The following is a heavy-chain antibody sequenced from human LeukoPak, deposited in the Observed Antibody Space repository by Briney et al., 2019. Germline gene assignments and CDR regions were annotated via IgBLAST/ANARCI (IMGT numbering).Heavy chain of an antibody. CDR2: ISTTSSHL. V-gene: IGHV3-21*01. CDR3: ARNFES. Sequence: GGSLRLSCAGSGXTFSTSDMVWARQAPGKGLEWVSTISTTSSHLYYADSVKGRFTTSRDNAKDSLYLHMSSLRVEDTAVYYCARNFESWGQGTLVTVSS. J-gene: IGHJ5*01. CDR1: GXTFSTSD.